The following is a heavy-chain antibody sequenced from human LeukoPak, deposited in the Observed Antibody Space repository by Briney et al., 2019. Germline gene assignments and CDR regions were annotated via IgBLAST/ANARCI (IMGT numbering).Heavy chain of an antibody. CDR1: GGSISSSSYY. D-gene: IGHD3-10*01. Sequence: NSSETLSLTCTVSGGSISSSSYYWGWVRQPPGKGLEWIGSIYYSGSTYYNPSLKSRFTISVDTSKNQFSLKLSSVTAADTAVYYCPLSIWFWELANFDYWGQGTLVTVSS. CDR3: PLSIWFWELANFDY. J-gene: IGHJ4*02. V-gene: IGHV4-39*01. CDR2: IYYSGST.